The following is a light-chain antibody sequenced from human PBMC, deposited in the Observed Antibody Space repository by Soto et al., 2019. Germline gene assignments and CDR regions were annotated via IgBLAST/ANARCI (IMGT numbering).Light chain of an antibody. CDR2: DAS. J-gene: IGKJ1*01. CDR1: QGIIND. V-gene: IGKV1-13*02. CDR3: QQYKSSWT. Sequence: AIQMTQSPSSLSXSXXDIVTITCRASQGIINDLGWYQQKTRKAPKLLIYDASSLESGVPSRSSGSASATEFTLSISSLQPDDFATYYCQQYKSSWTFGQGPKVDIK.